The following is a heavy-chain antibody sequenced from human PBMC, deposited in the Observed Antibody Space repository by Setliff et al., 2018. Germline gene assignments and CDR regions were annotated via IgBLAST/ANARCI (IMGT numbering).Heavy chain of an antibody. J-gene: IGHJ5*02. CDR1: GYSFSNFW. V-gene: IGHV5-51*01. Sequence: RGESLKISCKGSGYSFSNFWIGWVRQMPGKGLEWMGIIYPGDSHTRYSPSFQGQVTMSADKSINTAYLQWSNLKASDTAIYYCARRGERFFNWFDPWGQGTLVTVSS. CDR3: ARRGERFFNWFDP. CDR2: IYPGDSHT. D-gene: IGHD2-21*01.